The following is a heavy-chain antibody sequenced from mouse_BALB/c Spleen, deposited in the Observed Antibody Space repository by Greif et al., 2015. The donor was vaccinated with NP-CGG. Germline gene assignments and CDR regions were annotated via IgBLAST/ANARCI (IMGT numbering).Heavy chain of an antibody. CDR2: ISYSGST. J-gene: IGHJ4*01. CDR1: GYSITSDYA. Sequence: EVQGVESGPGLVKPSQSLSLTCTVTGYSITSDYAWNWIRQFPGNKLEWMGYISYSGSTSYNPSLKSRISITRDTSKNQFFLQLNSVTTEDTATYYCARSWVQYYAMDYWGQGTSVTVSS. D-gene: IGHD2-14*01. CDR3: ARSWVQYYAMDY. V-gene: IGHV3-2*02.